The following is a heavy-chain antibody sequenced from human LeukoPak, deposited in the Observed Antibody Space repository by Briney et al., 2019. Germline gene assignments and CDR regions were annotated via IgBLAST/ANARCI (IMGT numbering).Heavy chain of an antibody. CDR2: ILNNGGST. V-gene: IGHV3-64*02. J-gene: IGHJ4*02. D-gene: IGHD5-12*01. Sequence: GGSLRLSCAASGFTFSTYAMHWVRQAPGKGLEYVSTILNNGGSTYYADSVKGRFTISRDNSKNTLYLQMGSLRAEDMAVYYCARSGFTGYDFSVFYWGQGTLVTVSS. CDR3: ARSGFTGYDFSVFY. CDR1: GFTFSTYA.